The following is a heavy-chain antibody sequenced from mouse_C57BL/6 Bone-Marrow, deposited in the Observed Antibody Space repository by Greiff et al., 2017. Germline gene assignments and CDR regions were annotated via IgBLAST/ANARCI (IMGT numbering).Heavy chain of an antibody. V-gene: IGHV5-12*01. CDR3: ARDYSNYGYFDY. J-gene: IGHJ2*01. CDR2: ISNGGGST. CDR1: GFTFSDYY. D-gene: IGHD2-5*01. Sequence: EVKLMESGGGLVQPGGSLKLSCAASGFTFSDYYMYWVRQTPEKRLEWVAYISNGGGSTYYPATVKGLFTISRDTAKNTLYLQMSRLKSEDTAMYYSARDYSNYGYFDYWGQGTTLTVSS.